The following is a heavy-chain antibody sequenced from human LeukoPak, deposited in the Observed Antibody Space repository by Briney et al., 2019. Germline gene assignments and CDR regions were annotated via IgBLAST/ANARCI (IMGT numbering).Heavy chain of an antibody. V-gene: IGHV4-59*08. CDR1: GGSMNSYY. CDR3: AGSPEYCSGGNCYRFDH. Sequence: SETLSLTCTVSGGSMNSYYWTWIRQPPGKGLEWIGSIYYTGITTYNLSLQSRVTLSVGTSKNQFSLRLTSVTAADTAVYYCAGSPEYCSGGNCYRFDHWGQGTLVTVSS. J-gene: IGHJ4*02. CDR2: IYYTGIT. D-gene: IGHD2-15*01.